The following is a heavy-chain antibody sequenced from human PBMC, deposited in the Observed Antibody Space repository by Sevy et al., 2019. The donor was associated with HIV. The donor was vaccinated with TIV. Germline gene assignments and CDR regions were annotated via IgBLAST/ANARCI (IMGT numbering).Heavy chain of an antibody. CDR3: AGERTYYYDSSGSDYGYYGMDV. CDR2: ISYDGSIK. V-gene: IGHV3-30*04. D-gene: IGHD3-22*01. CDR1: GFTFSTYA. J-gene: IGHJ6*02. Sequence: GGSLKISCAASGFTFSTYAMHWVRQAPGKGLEWVAVISYDGSIKYSADSVKGRFTISRDNSKNTLYLQMNSLRPEDTAVYYCAGERTYYYDSSGSDYGYYGMDVWGQGATVTVSS.